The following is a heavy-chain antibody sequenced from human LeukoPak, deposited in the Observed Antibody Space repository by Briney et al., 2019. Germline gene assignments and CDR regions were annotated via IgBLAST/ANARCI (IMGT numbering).Heavy chain of an antibody. CDR2: IYYSGST. J-gene: IGHJ4*02. CDR3: ARHGSYYDSSGCYPFED. CDR1: GGSISSNNYY. V-gene: IGHV4-39*01. D-gene: IGHD3-22*01. Sequence: PSETLSLTCTVSGGSISSNNYYWGWIRQPPGKGLEWIGSIYYSGSTYYNPSLKSRVTIFVDTSKNQFSLKLSSVTAADTAVYYCARHGSYYDSSGCYPFEDWGQGTPVTVSS.